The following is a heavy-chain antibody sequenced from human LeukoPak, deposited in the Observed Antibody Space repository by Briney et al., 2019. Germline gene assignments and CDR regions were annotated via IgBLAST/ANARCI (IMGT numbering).Heavy chain of an antibody. V-gene: IGHV4-59*01. CDR1: GGSISSYY. CDR3: ARASFDSSGYGAFDI. Sequence: PSETLSLTCSVSGGSISSYYWIWIRQPPGKGLEWIGYIYYSGSTNYNSSLKSRVTISVDTSKNQFPLKLNSVAAADTAVYYCARASFDSSGYGAFDIWGQGTMVTVSS. CDR2: IYYSGST. J-gene: IGHJ3*02. D-gene: IGHD3-22*01.